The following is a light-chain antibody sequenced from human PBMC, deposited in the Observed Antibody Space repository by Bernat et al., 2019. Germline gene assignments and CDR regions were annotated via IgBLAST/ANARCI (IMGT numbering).Light chain of an antibody. CDR1: QSLLLSNGYNY. V-gene: IGKV2-28*01. CDR3: MQALQTPI. CDR2: LGS. Sequence: DTVMTQSPLSLAVTPGEPASISCRSSQSLLLSNGYNYLDWYLQRPGQSPQLLIYLGSNRAPGVPHRFNGSGSGTDFTLELSRVEAEDVGIHYCMQALQTPIFGQGTRLETK. J-gene: IGKJ5*01.